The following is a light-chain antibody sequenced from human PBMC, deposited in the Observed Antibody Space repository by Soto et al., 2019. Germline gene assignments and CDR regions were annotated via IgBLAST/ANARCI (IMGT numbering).Light chain of an antibody. CDR3: QERSTWRRT. J-gene: IGKJ1*01. V-gene: IGKV3-11*01. Sequence: EIVLTQSPATLSVSAGEGATLSSRASQSVSTYLAWYQQKPGQAPRLLIYDTSNRATGIPARFSGSGSGTDFTLTISGLEPADMAVYFCQERSTWRRTFGQGTKVEI. CDR1: QSVSTY. CDR2: DTS.